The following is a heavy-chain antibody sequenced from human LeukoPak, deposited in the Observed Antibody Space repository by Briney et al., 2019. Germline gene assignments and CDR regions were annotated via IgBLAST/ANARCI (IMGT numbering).Heavy chain of an antibody. J-gene: IGHJ4*02. CDR1: GFTFSSYA. Sequence: GGSLRLSCAASGFTFSSYAMHWVRQAPGKGLEWVAVISYDGSNKYYADSVKGRFTISSDNSKNTLYLQMNSLRAEDTAVYYCATDYSYGSGSYYNRFDFWGQGTLVTVSS. CDR2: ISYDGSNK. D-gene: IGHD3-10*01. CDR3: ATDYSYGSGSYYNRFDF. V-gene: IGHV3-30*04.